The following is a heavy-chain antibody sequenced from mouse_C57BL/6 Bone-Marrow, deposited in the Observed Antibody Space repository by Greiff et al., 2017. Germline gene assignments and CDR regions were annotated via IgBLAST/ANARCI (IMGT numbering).Heavy chain of an antibody. CDR2: IHPNSGST. Sequence: QVQLQQPGAELVKPGASVKLSCKASGYTFTSYWLHWVKQRPGHGLEWIGMIHPNSGSTNYNEKFKSKATLTVDKSSSTAYMQLSSLTSEDSAVYYCARFWRNSNLHCYWGQGTTLTVSS. CDR3: ARFWRNSNLHCY. D-gene: IGHD2-5*01. J-gene: IGHJ2*01. CDR1: GYTFTSYW. V-gene: IGHV1-64*01.